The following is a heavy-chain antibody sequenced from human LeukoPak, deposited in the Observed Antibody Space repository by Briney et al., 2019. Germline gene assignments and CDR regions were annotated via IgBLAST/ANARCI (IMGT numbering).Heavy chain of an antibody. V-gene: IGHV1-24*01. D-gene: IGHD4-17*01. CDR1: GYTLTELS. CDR2: FDSEDGET. Sequence: ASVKVSCKVSGYTLTELSMHWVRQAPGKGLEWMGGFDSEDGETIYAQKFQGRVTMTRDTSISTAYMELSRLRSDDTAVYYCARILATVTKWGQGTLVTVSS. CDR3: ARILATVTK. J-gene: IGHJ4*02.